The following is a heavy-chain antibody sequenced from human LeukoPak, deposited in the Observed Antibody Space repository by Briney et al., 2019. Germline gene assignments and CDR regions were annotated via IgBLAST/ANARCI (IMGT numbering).Heavy chain of an antibody. J-gene: IGHJ6*01. V-gene: IGHV1-69*04. Sequence: ASVKVSCKASGGTFSSYSISWVRQAPGQGLEWMGRIIPILGIANYAQKFQGRVTITADKSTSTAYMELSSLRSEDTAVYYCARGPGCSGGSCSIYYYYGIDVWGQGTTVTVSS. CDR1: GGTFSSYS. D-gene: IGHD2-15*01. CDR3: ARGPGCSGGSCSIYYYYGIDV. CDR2: IIPILGIA.